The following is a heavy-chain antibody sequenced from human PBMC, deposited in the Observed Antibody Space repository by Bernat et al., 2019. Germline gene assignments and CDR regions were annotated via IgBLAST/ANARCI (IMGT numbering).Heavy chain of an antibody. V-gene: IGHV1-18*01. Sequence: QVQLVQSGAEVKKPGASVKVSCKASGYTFISYGISWVRQAPGQGLEWRGWISAYNGNTNYAQKLQGRVTMTTDTSTSTSYLELRSLRSDDTAVYYCARATYYYDSSGYYYERFDYWGQGTLVTVSS. CDR2: ISAYNGNT. CDR1: GYTFISYG. D-gene: IGHD3-22*01. CDR3: ARATYYYDSSGYYYERFDY. J-gene: IGHJ4*02.